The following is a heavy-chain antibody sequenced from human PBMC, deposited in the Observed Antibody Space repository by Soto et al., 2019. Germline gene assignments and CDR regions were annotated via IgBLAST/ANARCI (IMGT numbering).Heavy chain of an antibody. CDR2: IISGGTRV. Sequence: GGSLRLSCAASGFTFSNDWMNWVRQGPGKGLEWVSRIISGGTRVTYADSVKGRFTIARDNAKNTLYLEMHSLTAEDTAVYYCARARTSKGGMDVWGQGTTVTVSS. CDR1: GFTFSNDW. J-gene: IGHJ6*02. V-gene: IGHV3-74*01. CDR3: ARARTSKGGMDV.